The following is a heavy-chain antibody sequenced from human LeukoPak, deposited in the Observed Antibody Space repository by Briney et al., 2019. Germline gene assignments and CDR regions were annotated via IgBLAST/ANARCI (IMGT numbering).Heavy chain of an antibody. V-gene: IGHV3-23*01. J-gene: IGHJ1*01. D-gene: IGHD6-19*01. CDR3: ATDYSSGWYLYFQH. CDR2: ICGSGGST. Sequence: GGSLRLSCAASGFTFSSYAMSWVRQAPGKGLEWVSAICGSGGSTYYADPARGRFPISKTNSKNTSYLQISSLRAEDTPVYYCATDYSSGWYLYFQHWGQGTLVTVSS. CDR1: GFTFSSYA.